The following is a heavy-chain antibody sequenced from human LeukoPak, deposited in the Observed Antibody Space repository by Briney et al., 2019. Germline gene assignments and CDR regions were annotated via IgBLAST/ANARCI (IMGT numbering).Heavy chain of an antibody. CDR2: IKYDGSYT. CDR1: VFTLSLAW. CDR3: VRDGDAYNFDF. D-gene: IGHD5-24*01. Sequence: PGGSLRLSCATSVFTLSLAWMHWVRQAPGKGLEWVSRIKYDGSYTNYADSVKGRFTIARDNARNTLSLHMISLRAEDTAVYFCVRDGDAYNFDFWGQGVLVTVSS. V-gene: IGHV3-74*01. J-gene: IGHJ4*02.